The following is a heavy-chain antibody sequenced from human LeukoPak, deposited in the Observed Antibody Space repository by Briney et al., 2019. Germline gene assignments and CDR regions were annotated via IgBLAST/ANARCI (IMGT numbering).Heavy chain of an antibody. Sequence: SETLSLTCTVSGGSISSSSYYWGWIRQPPGKGLEWIGSIYYSGSTYYNPSLKSRVTTSVDTSKNQFSLKLNSVTAADTAVYYCARETNYYDSSGSFDYWGQGTLVTVSS. CDR3: ARETNYYDSSGSFDY. CDR2: IYYSGST. V-gene: IGHV4-39*02. CDR1: GGSISSSSYY. D-gene: IGHD3-22*01. J-gene: IGHJ4*02.